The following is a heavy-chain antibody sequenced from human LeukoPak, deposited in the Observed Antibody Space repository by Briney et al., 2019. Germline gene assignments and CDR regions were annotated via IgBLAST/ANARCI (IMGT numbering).Heavy chain of an antibody. CDR3: ARHGLRAYSNWFDP. CDR1: GCIFTNYW. Sequence: GGALQISWQGSGCIFTNYWIGGVRPVPGKGREWMGIIYPGDSDTRDSPSFQGQVTISADKSISTAYLQWSSLKASDTAMYYCARHGLRAYSNWFDPWGQGTLVTVSS. J-gene: IGHJ5*02. CDR2: IYPGDSDT. D-gene: IGHD4-17*01. V-gene: IGHV5-51*01.